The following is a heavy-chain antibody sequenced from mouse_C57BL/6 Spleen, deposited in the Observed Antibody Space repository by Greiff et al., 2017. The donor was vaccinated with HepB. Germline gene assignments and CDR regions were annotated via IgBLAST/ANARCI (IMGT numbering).Heavy chain of an antibody. D-gene: IGHD2-4*01. CDR3: ARGVYYDYGGYFDY. J-gene: IGHJ2*01. Sequence: VQLKESGPGLVKPSQSLSLTCSVTGYSITSGYYWNWIRQFPGNKLEWMGYISYDGSNNYNPSLKNRISITRDTSKNQFFLKLNSVTTEDTATYYCARGVYYDYGGYFDYWGQGTTLTVSS. V-gene: IGHV3-6*01. CDR1: GYSITSGYY. CDR2: ISYDGSN.